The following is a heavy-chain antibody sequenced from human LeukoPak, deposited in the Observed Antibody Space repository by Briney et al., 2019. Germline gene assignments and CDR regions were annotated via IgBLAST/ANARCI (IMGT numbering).Heavy chain of an antibody. CDR1: GGSISSYY. Sequence: SETLSLTCTVSGGSISSYYWSWIRLPPGKGLEWIGYLSKSANTNYSPSLKCRVTVFGDTSKNQFFLKLSSVTAADTAVYYCARARYVNSFYAFDIWGQGTLVTVSS. CDR3: ARARYVNSFYAFDI. J-gene: IGHJ3*02. CDR2: LSKSANT. D-gene: IGHD3-9*01. V-gene: IGHV4-59*01.